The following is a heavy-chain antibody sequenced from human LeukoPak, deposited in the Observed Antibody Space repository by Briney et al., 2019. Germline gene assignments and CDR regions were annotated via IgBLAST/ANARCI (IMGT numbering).Heavy chain of an antibody. CDR1: GFTFSTYA. CDR3: GSDPNGDYVGALGY. D-gene: IGHD2-8*01. CDR2: FSDRDGST. V-gene: IGHV3-23*01. Sequence: PGGSLRLSCAASGFTFSTYAISWVRQAPGKGLEWVSAFSDRDGSTYYADSVKGRFTVSRDNSKNTLFLQMNSLRVDDTATYFCGSDPNGDYVGALGYWGRGALVTVSS. J-gene: IGHJ4*01.